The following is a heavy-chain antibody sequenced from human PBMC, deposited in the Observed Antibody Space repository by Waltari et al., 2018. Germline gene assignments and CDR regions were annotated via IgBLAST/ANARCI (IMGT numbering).Heavy chain of an antibody. CDR1: GGSISSYY. CDR3: ARAVPGGFGELPHWYFDL. Sequence: QVQLQESGPGLVKPSETLSLTCTVSGGSISSYYWRWLRQPPGKGLEWIGYIYYSGSTNYNPSLKSRVTISVDTSKNQFSLKLSSVTAADTAVYYCARAVPGGFGELPHWYFDLWGRGTLVTVSS. D-gene: IGHD3-10*01. V-gene: IGHV4-59*01. CDR2: IYYSGST. J-gene: IGHJ2*01.